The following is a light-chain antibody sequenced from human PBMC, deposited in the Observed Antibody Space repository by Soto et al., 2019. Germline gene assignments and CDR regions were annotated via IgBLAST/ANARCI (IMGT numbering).Light chain of an antibody. V-gene: IGKV3-20*01. CDR2: GTS. Sequence: EIVLTQSPGTLSLSPGERVTLSCRASQSLSASYLAWFQQRPGQAPRLLIYGTSSRAPGIPDRFSGSGSGTDFTLTISRLEPADFAVYYCQHYGSSPTWTFGQGTKVEIK. CDR1: QSLSASY. J-gene: IGKJ1*01. CDR3: QHYGSSPTWT.